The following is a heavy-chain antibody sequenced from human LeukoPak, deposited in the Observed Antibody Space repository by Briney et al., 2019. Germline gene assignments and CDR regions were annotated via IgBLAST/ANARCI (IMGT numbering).Heavy chain of an antibody. V-gene: IGHV3-23*01. CDR1: GFTFSSYW. CDR3: AKGRGTRVYNWFDT. J-gene: IGHJ5*02. CDR2: ISGSGRST. Sequence: PGGSLRLSCEVSGFTFSSYWMYWVRQAPGKGLEWVSAISGSGRSTYYTDSVRGRFTISRDNSKNTLYLQMNSLRAEDTAVYFCAKGRGTRVYNWFDTWGQGILVTVSS. D-gene: IGHD1-26*01.